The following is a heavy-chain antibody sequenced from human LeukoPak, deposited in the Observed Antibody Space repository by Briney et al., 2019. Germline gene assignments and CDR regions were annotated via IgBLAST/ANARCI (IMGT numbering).Heavy chain of an antibody. CDR2: IIPIFGTA. Sequence: SVKVSCKASGNSISSYAVSWVRQAPGQGLEWMGGIIPIFGTADYAQKFQGRVTITADQSTSTTYMALSSLKSEDTATYYCTTRACHAGGCSSSFYYYYGLHFWGQGTTVSVSS. V-gene: IGHV1-69*13. J-gene: IGHJ6*02. CDR3: TTRACHAGGCSSSFYYYYGLHF. CDR1: GNSISSYA. D-gene: IGHD3-16*01.